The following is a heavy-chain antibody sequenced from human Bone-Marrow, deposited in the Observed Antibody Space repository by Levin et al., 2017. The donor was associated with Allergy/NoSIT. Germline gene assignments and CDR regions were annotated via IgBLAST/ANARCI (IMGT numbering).Heavy chain of an antibody. CDR1: GYSFTSYW. V-gene: IGHV5-10-1*01. CDR3: ATALCSGGSCYSLSNYDYYMDV. CDR2: IDPSDSYT. J-gene: IGHJ6*03. Sequence: RPGGSLRLSCKGSGYSFTSYWISWVRQMPGKGLEWMGRIDPSDSYTNYSPSFQGHVTISADKSISTAYLQWSSLKASDTAMYYCATALCSGGSCYSLSNYDYYMDVWGKGTTVTVSS. D-gene: IGHD2-15*01.